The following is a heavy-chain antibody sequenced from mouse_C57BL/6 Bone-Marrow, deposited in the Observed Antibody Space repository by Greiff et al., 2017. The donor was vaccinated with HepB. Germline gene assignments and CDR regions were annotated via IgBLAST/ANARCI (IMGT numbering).Heavy chain of an antibody. J-gene: IGHJ1*03. V-gene: IGHV5-12*01. CDR3: ARPLTGYWYFDV. Sequence: EVQLQESGGGLVQPGGSLKLSCAASGFTFSDYYMYWVRQTPEKRLEWVAYISNGGGSTYYPDTVKGRFTISRDNAKNTLYLQMSRLKSEDTAMYYCARPLTGYWYFDVWGTGTTVTVSS. CDR1: GFTFSDYY. D-gene: IGHD4-1*01. CDR2: ISNGGGST.